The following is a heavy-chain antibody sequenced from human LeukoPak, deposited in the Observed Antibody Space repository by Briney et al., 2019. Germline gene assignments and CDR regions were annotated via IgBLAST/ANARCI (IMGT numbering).Heavy chain of an antibody. D-gene: IGHD1-26*01. CDR3: ARGRERELLFDY. J-gene: IGHJ4*02. V-gene: IGHV4-59*01. CDR2: IYYSGST. CDR1: GGSISSYY. Sequence: PSETLSLTCTVSGGSISSYYWSWIRQPPGKGLEWIGHIYYSGSTNYNPSLKSRVTISVDTSKNQFSLKLSSVTAADTAVYYCARGRERELLFDYWGQGTLVTVSS.